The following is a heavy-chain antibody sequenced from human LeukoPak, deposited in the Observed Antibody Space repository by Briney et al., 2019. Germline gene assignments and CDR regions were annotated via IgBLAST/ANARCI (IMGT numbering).Heavy chain of an antibody. D-gene: IGHD6-19*01. Sequence: PGGSLRLSCAASGFIFSRYWMSWVRQAPGKGLEWVAYIKPDGSEKYYVDSVKGRFTISRDNAKNSLYLQMNSLRGDDTAVYYCTRDRVAGFWGQGTLVAVSS. CDR3: TRDRVAGF. J-gene: IGHJ4*02. V-gene: IGHV3-7*01. CDR1: GFIFSRYW. CDR2: IKPDGSEK.